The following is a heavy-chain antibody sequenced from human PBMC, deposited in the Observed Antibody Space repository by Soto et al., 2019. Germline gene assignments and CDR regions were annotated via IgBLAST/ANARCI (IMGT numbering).Heavy chain of an antibody. CDR2: IYYSGST. Sequence: PSETLSLTCTVSGDCLSSYYWCWILQPPGKGLEWIGYIYYSGSTNYNPSLKSRVTISVDTSKNQFSLKLSSVTAADTAVYYCERGNGDYRYYRSQRTLVTVSS. D-gene: IGHD4-17*01. CDR3: ERGNGDYRYY. V-gene: IGHV4-59*01. CDR1: GDCLSSYY. J-gene: IGHJ4*02.